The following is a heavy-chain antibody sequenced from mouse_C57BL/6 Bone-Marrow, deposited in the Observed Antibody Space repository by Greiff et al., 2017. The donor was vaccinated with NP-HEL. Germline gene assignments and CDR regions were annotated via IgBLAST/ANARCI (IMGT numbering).Heavy chain of an antibody. CDR1: GYTFTSYW. Sequence: VQLQQPGAELVKPGASVKMSCKASGYTFTSYWITWVKQRPGQGLAWIGDIYPGSGSTNYNEKFKSKATLTVDTSSSTAYMQLSSLTSEDSAVYYCARRGSYYYGSSYLFAYWGQGTLVTVSA. CDR2: IYPGSGST. J-gene: IGHJ3*01. V-gene: IGHV1-55*01. CDR3: ARRGSYYYGSSYLFAY. D-gene: IGHD1-1*01.